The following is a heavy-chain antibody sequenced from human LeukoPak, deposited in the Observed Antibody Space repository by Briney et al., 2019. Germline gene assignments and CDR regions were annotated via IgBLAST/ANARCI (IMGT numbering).Heavy chain of an antibody. Sequence: ASVTVSFTGSGYTFTIYGISWVRQAPGQGHEWMGWISAYNGNTNYAQKLQGRVTMTTDTSTSTAYLELRSLRSDDTAVYYCARTSPGYYGSGSRMDVWGKGTTVTVSS. J-gene: IGHJ6*04. V-gene: IGHV1-18*04. CDR1: GYTFTIYG. CDR2: ISAYNGNT. CDR3: ARTSPGYYGSGSRMDV. D-gene: IGHD3-10*01.